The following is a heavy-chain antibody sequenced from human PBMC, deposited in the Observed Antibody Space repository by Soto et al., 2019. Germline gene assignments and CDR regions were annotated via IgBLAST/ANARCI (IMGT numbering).Heavy chain of an antibody. CDR1: GFTFSNYA. CDR3: AKSRYADSSGDYYDF. J-gene: IGHJ1*01. CDR2: IGGRGTSS. Sequence: PGGSLRLSCAASGFTFSNYAMSWVRQAPGKGPEWVSGIGGRGTSSYYADSVKGRFAISRDNSYNTLFLQLHSLRAEDTAVYYCAKSRYADSSGDYYDFWGQGTRVTVSS. D-gene: IGHD3-22*01. V-gene: IGHV3-23*01.